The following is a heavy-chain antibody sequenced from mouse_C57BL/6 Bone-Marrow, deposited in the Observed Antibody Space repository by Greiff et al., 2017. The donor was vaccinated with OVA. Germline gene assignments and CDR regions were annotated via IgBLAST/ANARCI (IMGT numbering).Heavy chain of an antibody. D-gene: IGHD2-4*01. Sequence: ESGPGLAKPSQTLSLTCSVTGYSITSDYWNWIRKFPGNKLEYMGYISYSGSTYYNPSLKSRISITRDTSKNQYYLQLNSVTTEDTATYYCARWRGLRRTPYWYFDVWGTGTTVTVSS. CDR2: ISYSGST. CDR1: GYSITSDY. CDR3: ARWRGLRRTPYWYFDV. J-gene: IGHJ1*03. V-gene: IGHV3-8*01.